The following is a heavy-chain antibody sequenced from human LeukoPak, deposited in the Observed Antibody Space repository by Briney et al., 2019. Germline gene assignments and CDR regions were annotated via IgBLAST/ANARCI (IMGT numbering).Heavy chain of an antibody. CDR1: GYTFTSYA. D-gene: IGHD1-1*01. J-gene: IGHJ6*03. CDR2: MNPNSGNT. Sequence: ASVKVSCKASGYTFTSYAMNWVRQATGQGLEWMGWMNPNSGNTGYAQKFQGRVTITRNTSISTAYMELSSLRSEDTAVYYCARWNGYYYYMDVWDKGTTVTVSS. V-gene: IGHV1-8*03. CDR3: ARWNGYYYYMDV.